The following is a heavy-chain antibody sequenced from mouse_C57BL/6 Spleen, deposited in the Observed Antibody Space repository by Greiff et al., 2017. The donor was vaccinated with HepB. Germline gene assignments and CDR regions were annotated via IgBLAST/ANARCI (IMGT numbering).Heavy chain of an antibody. CDR3: ARDRNYDYPYYYAMDY. V-gene: IGHV3-6*01. J-gene: IGHJ4*01. CDR2: ISYDGSN. Sequence: DVQLQESGPGLVKPSQSLSLTCSVTGYSITSGYYWNWIRQFPGNKLEWMGYISYDGSNNYNPSLKNRISITRDTAKNQFFLKLNSVTTEDTATYYCARDRNYDYPYYYAMDYWGQGTSVTVSS. CDR1: GYSITSGYY. D-gene: IGHD2-4*01.